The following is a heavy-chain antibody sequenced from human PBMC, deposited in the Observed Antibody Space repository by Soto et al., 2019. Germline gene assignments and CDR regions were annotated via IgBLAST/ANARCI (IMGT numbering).Heavy chain of an antibody. D-gene: IGHD6-19*01. J-gene: IGHJ4*02. CDR3: ARVEAVAASPDY. V-gene: IGHV4-61*02. Sequence: SETLSLTCTVSGGSISSGGYYWSWIRQPAGKGLEWIGRIYTSGSTNYNPSLKSRVTMSVDTSKNQFSLKLSSVTAADTAVYYCARVEAVAASPDYWGQGTLVTVSS. CDR2: IYTSGST. CDR1: GGSISSGGYY.